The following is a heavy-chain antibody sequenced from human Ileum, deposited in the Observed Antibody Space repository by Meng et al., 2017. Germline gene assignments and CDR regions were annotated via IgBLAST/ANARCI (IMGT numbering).Heavy chain of an antibody. D-gene: IGHD2-15*01. CDR1: GGSISSGGYY. CDR3: ARVEGVGDAFDI. J-gene: IGHJ3*02. Sequence: VHRQESGPCTGKPSQTLSRTCNVSGGSISSGGYYWSWIRQHPGKGLEWIGYIYYSGSTYYNPSLKSLVTISVDTSKNQFSLKLSSVTAADTAVYYCARVEGVGDAFDIWGQGTMVPSPQ. CDR2: IYYSGST. V-gene: IGHV4-31*01.